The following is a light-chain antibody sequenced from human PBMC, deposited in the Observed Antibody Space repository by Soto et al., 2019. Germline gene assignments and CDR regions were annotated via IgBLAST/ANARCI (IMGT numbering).Light chain of an antibody. CDR3: QQYNNWPRT. V-gene: IGKV3-15*01. J-gene: IGKJ1*01. CDR2: GTS. Sequence: EIVMTQSPATLSVSPGERATLSCMASQSVSSNLAWYQQKPGQAPRLLIYGTSTRATGVPARFSSSGSGTEFTLTISSLKSEDFGVYYCQQYNNWPRTFGQGTNVEIK. CDR1: QSVSSN.